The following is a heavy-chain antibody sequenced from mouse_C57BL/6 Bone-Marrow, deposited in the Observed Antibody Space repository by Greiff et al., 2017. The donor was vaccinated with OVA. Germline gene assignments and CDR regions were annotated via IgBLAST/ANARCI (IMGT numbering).Heavy chain of an antibody. D-gene: IGHD4-1*01. CDR1: GFTFSDYG. CDR2: ISSGSSTI. CDR3: ARELGRWYYAMDY. J-gene: IGHJ4*01. Sequence: EVKLVESGGGLVKPGGSLKPSCAASGFTFSDYGMHWVRQAPEKGLEWVAYISSGSSTIYYADTVKGRFTISRDNAKNTLFLQMTSLRSEDTAMYYCARELGRWYYAMDYWGQGTSVTVSS. V-gene: IGHV5-17*01.